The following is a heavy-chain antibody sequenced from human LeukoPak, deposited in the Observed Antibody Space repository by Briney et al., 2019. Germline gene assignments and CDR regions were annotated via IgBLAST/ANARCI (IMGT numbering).Heavy chain of an antibody. D-gene: IGHD3-22*01. CDR2: IYSGGST. CDR3: AREYYYDSSGYLSFDY. Sequence: GGSLRLSCAASGFTVSSNYMSWVRQAPGKGLEWVSVIYSGGSTYYADSVKGRFTISRDNSKNTLYLQMNSLRAEDTAVYYCAREYYYDSSGYLSFDYWGQGTLVTVSS. J-gene: IGHJ4*02. V-gene: IGHV3-53*01. CDR1: GFTVSSNY.